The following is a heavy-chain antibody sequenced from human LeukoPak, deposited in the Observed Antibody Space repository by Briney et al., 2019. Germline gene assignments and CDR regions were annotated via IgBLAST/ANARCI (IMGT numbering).Heavy chain of an antibody. CDR1: GFTFDDYG. CDR2: INWNGGST. CDR3: ARGYYYDSSGYYYVTPHFDY. D-gene: IGHD3-22*01. V-gene: IGHV3-20*04. J-gene: IGHJ4*02. Sequence: GGPLRLSCAASGFTFDDYGMSWVRQAPGKGLEWVSGINWNGGSTGYADSVKGRFTISRDNAKNSLYLQMNSLRAEDTALYYCARGYYYDSSGYYYVTPHFDYWGQGTLVTVSS.